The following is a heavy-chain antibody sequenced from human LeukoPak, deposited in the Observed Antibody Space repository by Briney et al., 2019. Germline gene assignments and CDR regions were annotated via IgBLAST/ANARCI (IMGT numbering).Heavy chain of an antibody. CDR2: ISGSGGET. CDR1: GFTFSSYD. CDR3: AKALLAAAGPFDP. D-gene: IGHD6-13*01. Sequence: GGSLRLSCAASGFTFSSYDMSWVRQAPGKGLEWVSGISGSGGETYFADSVKGRFTISRDNSKNTLYLQMNSLRVEDTAVYYCAKALLAAAGPFDPWGQGTLVTVSS. J-gene: IGHJ5*02. V-gene: IGHV3-23*01.